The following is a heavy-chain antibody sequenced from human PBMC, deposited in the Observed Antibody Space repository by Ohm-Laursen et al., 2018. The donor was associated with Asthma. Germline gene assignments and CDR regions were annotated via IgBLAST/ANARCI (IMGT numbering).Heavy chain of an antibody. J-gene: IGHJ4*02. V-gene: IGHV3-74*01. CDR1: GFTFSNYW. D-gene: IGHD2-2*01. CDR2: INSDGSST. Sequence: SLRLSCSASGFTFSNYWMHWVRQAPGKGLVWVSRINSDGSSTSYADSVKGRFTISRDNAKNTLYLQMNSLRAEDTAVYYCARDGLYCSSTNCFFDYWGQGNLVTVSS. CDR3: ARDGLYCSSTNCFFDY.